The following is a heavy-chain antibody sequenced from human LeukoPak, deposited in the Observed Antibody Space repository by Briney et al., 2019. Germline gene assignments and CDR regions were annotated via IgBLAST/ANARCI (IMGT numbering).Heavy chain of an antibody. J-gene: IGHJ4*02. V-gene: IGHV4-61*02. CDR2: VYTSGNT. CDR1: GGSINSGDYY. D-gene: IGHD5-24*01. Sequence: SQTLSLTCTVSGGSINSGDYYWSWIRQPAGKGLEWIGRVYTSGNTLYNPSLKSRVAISIDRSKNQFSLKLTSVTAADTALYHCARGGTIFTFFDYWGQGIVVTVCS. CDR3: ARGGTIFTFFDY.